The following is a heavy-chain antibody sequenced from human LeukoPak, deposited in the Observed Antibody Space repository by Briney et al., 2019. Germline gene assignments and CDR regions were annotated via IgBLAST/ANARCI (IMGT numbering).Heavy chain of an antibody. V-gene: IGHV3-23*01. D-gene: IGHD6-13*01. J-gene: IGHJ4*02. CDR1: GFIFSSYA. Sequence: GGSLRLSCVASGFIFSSYAMSWVRQAPGKGLEWVSALSGSGGSTYYADSVKGRFTISRDNSKNTLYLQMNSLRAEDTAVYYCARDVAAAGKGSIDYWGQGTLVTVSS. CDR2: LSGSGGST. CDR3: ARDVAAAGKGSIDY.